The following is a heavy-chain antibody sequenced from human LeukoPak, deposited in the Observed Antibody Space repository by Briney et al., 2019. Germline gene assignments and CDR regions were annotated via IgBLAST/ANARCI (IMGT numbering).Heavy chain of an antibody. CDR3: ARDFMVRGVIIWGFDY. CDR1: GGSISSYY. CDR2: IYTSGST. J-gene: IGHJ4*02. V-gene: IGHV4-4*07. Sequence: SETLSLTCTVSGGSISSYYWSWIRQPAGKGLEWIGRIYTSGSTNYNPSLKSRVTMSVDTSKNQFSLKLSSVTAADTAVYYCARDFMVRGVIIWGFDYWGQGTLVTVSS. D-gene: IGHD3-10*01.